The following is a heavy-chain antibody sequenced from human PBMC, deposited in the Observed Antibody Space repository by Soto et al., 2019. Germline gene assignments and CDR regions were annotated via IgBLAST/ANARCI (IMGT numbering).Heavy chain of an antibody. V-gene: IGHV3-23*01. Sequence: EVQLLESGGGLVQPGGSLRLSCAASGFTFSIYAMSWVRQAPGKGLEWVSGLSAGGGDTYYADSVKGRFTISRDNSKNTLYLQMNSLRADDTAVYLCAKGNTHVDHSFFEWGQGTLVTVSS. CDR1: GFTFSIYA. J-gene: IGHJ4*02. D-gene: IGHD4-4*01. CDR3: AKGNTHVDHSFFE. CDR2: LSAGGGDT.